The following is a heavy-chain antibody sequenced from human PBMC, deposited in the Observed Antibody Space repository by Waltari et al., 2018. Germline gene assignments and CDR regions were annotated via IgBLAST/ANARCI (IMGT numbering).Heavy chain of an antibody. CDR2: IRSKAYGGTT. CDR3: TRDPDV. V-gene: IGHV3-49*04. J-gene: IGHJ6*04. CDR1: GFTFGDYA. Sequence: EVQLVESGGGLVQPGRSLRLSCTASGFTFGDYAMSWVRQAPGKGLEWVGFIRSKAYGGTTEYAASVKGRFTSSRDDSKSISYLQMNSLKTEDTAVYYCTRDPDVWGKGTTVTVSS.